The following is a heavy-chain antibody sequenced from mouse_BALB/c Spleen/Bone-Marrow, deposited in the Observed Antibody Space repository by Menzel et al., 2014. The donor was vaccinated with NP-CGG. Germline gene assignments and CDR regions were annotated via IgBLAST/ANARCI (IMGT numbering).Heavy chain of an antibody. CDR3: SRGVLAYFDY. Sequence: SXPXXVKPGASVKVSCKASGYAFTNYNMNWVKQSHGKSLEWIGYIDPYSGGTNYNQKFRGKATLTVDKSSSTAYMHLNSLTSEDSAVYYCSRGVLAYFDYWGQGTTLTVSS. V-gene: IGHV1S135*01. D-gene: IGHD2-14*01. CDR2: IDPYSGGT. J-gene: IGHJ2*01. CDR1: GYAFTNYN.